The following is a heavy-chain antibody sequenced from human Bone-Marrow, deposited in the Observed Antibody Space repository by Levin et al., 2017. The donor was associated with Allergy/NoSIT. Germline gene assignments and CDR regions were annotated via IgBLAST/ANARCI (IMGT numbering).Heavy chain of an antibody. V-gene: IGHV3-30*18. CDR2: ISYDGSNK. CDR3: AKAATAGFDYNYGMDV. CDR1: GFTFATFG. D-gene: IGHD6-13*01. J-gene: IGHJ6*02. Sequence: GESLKISCAASGFTFATFGMHWVRQAPGKGLEWVSIISYDGSNKYYADSVKGRFTISRDNSKNTLYLQMNSLRAEDTALYYCAKAATAGFDYNYGMDVWGQGTTVTVSS.